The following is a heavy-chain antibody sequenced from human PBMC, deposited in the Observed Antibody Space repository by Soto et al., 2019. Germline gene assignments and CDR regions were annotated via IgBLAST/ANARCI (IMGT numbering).Heavy chain of an antibody. CDR3: ARVVHSGDFEDF. CDR2: IYDTGTT. V-gene: IGHV4-31*03. D-gene: IGHD4-17*01. J-gene: IGHJ4*01. CDR1: GDSFNSGTYY. Sequence: QVQLQESGPRLLKPSQTLSLTCTVSGDSFNSGTYYWSWLRQHPAKGLEWIASIYDTGTTSYTPSLRSRLAISIDTSNSQFSLTLSSVTAADPAVYYCARVVHSGDFEDFWGQGTLVTVSS.